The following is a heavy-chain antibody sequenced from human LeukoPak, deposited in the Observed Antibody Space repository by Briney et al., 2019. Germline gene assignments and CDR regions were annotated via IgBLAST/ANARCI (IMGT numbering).Heavy chain of an antibody. CDR3: ARPITSSSSPFGY. Sequence: SETLSLTCTVSGGSISSSSYYWGWIRQPPGKGLEWIGSIYYSGSTYYNPSLKSRVTISVDTSKDQFSLKLSSVTAADTAVYYCARPITSSSSPFGYWGQGTLVTVSS. CDR1: GGSISSSSYY. CDR2: IYYSGST. D-gene: IGHD6-6*01. J-gene: IGHJ4*02. V-gene: IGHV4-39*01.